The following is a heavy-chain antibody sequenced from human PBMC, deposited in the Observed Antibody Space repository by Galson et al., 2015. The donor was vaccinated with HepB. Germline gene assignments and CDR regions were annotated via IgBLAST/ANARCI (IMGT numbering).Heavy chain of an antibody. D-gene: IGHD6-19*01. J-gene: IGHJ4*02. Sequence: VKVSCKASGYTFTNYSITWARQAPGQGLEWMGRTSTYNGHTNLTQKFQDRVTMTTHTSTTTAYMQLRSLTSDDTAVYYRARAVAGLKLDYWGQGTLVSVSS. CDR2: TSTYNGHT. CDR1: GYTFTNYS. V-gene: IGHV1-18*04. CDR3: ARAVAGLKLDY.